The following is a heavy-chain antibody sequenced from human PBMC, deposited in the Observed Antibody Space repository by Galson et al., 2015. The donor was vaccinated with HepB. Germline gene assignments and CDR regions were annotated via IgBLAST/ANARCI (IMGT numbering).Heavy chain of an antibody. CDR2: IYWNDDK. CDR3: AHSRYTGSRSYFDY. CDR1: GFSLTTSGVG. Sequence: PALVKPTQTLTLTCSFSGFSLTTSGVGVGWIRQPPGKALEWLALIYWNDDKRYSPSLKSRLTTAKDTSKNLVVLTMTNMDPVDTATYYCAHSRYTGSRSYFDYWGQGTLVTVSS. V-gene: IGHV2-5*01. J-gene: IGHJ4*02. D-gene: IGHD5-12*01.